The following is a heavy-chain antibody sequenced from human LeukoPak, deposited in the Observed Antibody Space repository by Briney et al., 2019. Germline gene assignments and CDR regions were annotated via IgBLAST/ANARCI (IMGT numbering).Heavy chain of an antibody. J-gene: IGHJ4*02. CDR3: ARIRPRTYKSGYDNYFDY. V-gene: IGHV4-34*01. Sequence: KPSETLSLTCTVSGGSISSYYWSWIRQPPGKGLEWIGEINHSGSTNYNPSLKSRVTISVDTSKNQFSLKLSSVTAADTAVYYCARIRPRTYKSGYDNYFDYWGQGTLVTVSS. CDR2: INHSGST. CDR1: GGSISSYY. D-gene: IGHD5-12*01.